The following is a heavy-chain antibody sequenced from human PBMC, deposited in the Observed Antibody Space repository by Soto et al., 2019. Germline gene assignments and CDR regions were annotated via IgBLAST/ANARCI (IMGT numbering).Heavy chain of an antibody. J-gene: IGHJ4*02. V-gene: IGHV3-49*03. D-gene: IGHD5-12*01. Sequence: GGSLRLSCTASGFTFGDYAMSWFRQAPGKGLEWVGFIRSKAYGGTTEYAASVKGRFTISRDDSKSIAYLQMNSLKTEDTAVYYCTREVNSGYDVYYFDYWGQGTLVTVSS. CDR2: IRSKAYGGTT. CDR3: TREVNSGYDVYYFDY. CDR1: GFTFGDYA.